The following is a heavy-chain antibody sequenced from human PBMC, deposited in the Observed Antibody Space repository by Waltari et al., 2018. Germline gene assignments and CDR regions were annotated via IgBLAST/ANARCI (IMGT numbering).Heavy chain of an antibody. CDR3: AVHRGNSGNWFDP. Sequence: QLQLQESGPGLVKPSETLSLTCTVSGGSISSSSYYWGWIRQPPGKGLEWIGSIYYSGSTYYNPSLKSRVTISVDTSKNQFSLKLSSVTAADTAVYYCAVHRGNSGNWFDPWGQGTLVTVSS. J-gene: IGHJ5*02. D-gene: IGHD5-18*01. CDR2: IYYSGST. CDR1: GGSISSSSYY. V-gene: IGHV4-39*01.